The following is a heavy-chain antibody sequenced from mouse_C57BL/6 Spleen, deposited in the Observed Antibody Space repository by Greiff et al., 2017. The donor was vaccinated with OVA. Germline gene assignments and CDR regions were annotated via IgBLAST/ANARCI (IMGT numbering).Heavy chain of an antibody. CDR1: GYTFTSYW. CDR2: IYPGSGST. J-gene: IGHJ4*01. CDR3: ARYGNCVDYAMDY. D-gene: IGHD1-1*01. V-gene: IGHV1-55*01. Sequence: QVQLQQPGAELVKPGASVKMSCKASGYTFTSYWITWVKQRPGQGLEWIGDIYPGSGSTNYNEKFKSKATLTVDTSSSTAYMQLSSLTSEDSAVYYCARYGNCVDYAMDYWGQGTSVTVSS.